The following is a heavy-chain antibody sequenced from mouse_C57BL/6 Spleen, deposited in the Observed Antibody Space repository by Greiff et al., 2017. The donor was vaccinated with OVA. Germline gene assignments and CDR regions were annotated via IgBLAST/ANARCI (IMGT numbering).Heavy chain of an antibody. D-gene: IGHD2-2*01. CDR2: INPSTGGT. Sequence: EVQGVESGPELVKPGASVKISCKASGYSFTGYYMNWVKQSPEKSLEWIGEINPSTGGTTYNQKFKAKATLTVDKSSSTAYMQLKSLTSEDSAVYYCARGYPDYWGQGTTLTVSS. CDR1: GYSFTGYY. J-gene: IGHJ2*01. CDR3: ARGYPDY. V-gene: IGHV1-42*01.